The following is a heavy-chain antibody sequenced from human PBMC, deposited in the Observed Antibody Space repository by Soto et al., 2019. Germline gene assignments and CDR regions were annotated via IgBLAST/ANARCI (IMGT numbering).Heavy chain of an antibody. CDR2: IYYSGST. V-gene: IGHV4-59*01. CDR1: GGSISSYY. J-gene: IGHJ3*02. Sequence: SETLSLTCTVSGGSISSYYWSWIRQPPGKGLEWIGYIYYSGSTKYNPSLKSRVTISVDTSKNQFSLKLDSVTAADTAVYYCAREVRGFDTWGQGTMVTVSS. CDR3: AREVRGFDT. D-gene: IGHD3-10*01.